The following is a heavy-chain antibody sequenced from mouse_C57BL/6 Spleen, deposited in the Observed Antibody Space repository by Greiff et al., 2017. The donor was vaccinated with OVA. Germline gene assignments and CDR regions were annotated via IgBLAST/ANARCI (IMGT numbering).Heavy chain of an antibody. J-gene: IGHJ3*01. CDR3: ARSGGNYLAWFAY. Sequence: VQLQQSGPELVKPGASVKISCKASGYTFTDYYMNWVKQSHGKSLEWIGDINPNNGGTSYNQKFKGKATLTVDKSSSTAYMELRSLTSEDSAFYYCARSGGNYLAWFAYWGQGTLVTVSA. CDR2: INPNNGGT. V-gene: IGHV1-26*01. D-gene: IGHD2-1*01. CDR1: GYTFTDYY.